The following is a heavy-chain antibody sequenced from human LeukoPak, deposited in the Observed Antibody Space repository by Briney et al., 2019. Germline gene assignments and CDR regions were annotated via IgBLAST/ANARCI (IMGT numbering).Heavy chain of an antibody. J-gene: IGHJ4*02. D-gene: IGHD6-6*01. V-gene: IGHV3-33*08. Sequence: GGSLTLSRAASGFTVSNAWMSWFRQAPGKGLEWVAVIWYDGSIEYYADSVKGRFTISRDNSKNTLYLQMNSLRAEDTAVYFCARDPYSSSSGTDYWGQGAL. CDR2: IWYDGSIE. CDR3: ARDPYSSSSGTDY. CDR1: GFTVSNAW.